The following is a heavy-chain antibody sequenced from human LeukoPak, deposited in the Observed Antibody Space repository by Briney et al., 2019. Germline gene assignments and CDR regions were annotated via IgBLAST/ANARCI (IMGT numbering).Heavy chain of an antibody. CDR2: IYTSGST. Sequence: SETLSLTCTVSGGSISSGSYYWSWIWQPAGKGLEWIGRIYTSGSTNYNPSLKSRVTISVDTSKNQFSLKLSSVTAADTAVYYCARDMDDSSGYFGYWGQGTLVTVSS. V-gene: IGHV4-61*02. CDR1: GGSISSGSYY. CDR3: ARDMDDSSGYFGY. J-gene: IGHJ4*02. D-gene: IGHD3-22*01.